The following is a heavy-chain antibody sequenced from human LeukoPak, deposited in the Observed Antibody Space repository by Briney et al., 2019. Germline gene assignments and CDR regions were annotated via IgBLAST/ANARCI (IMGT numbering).Heavy chain of an antibody. CDR2: ISGSGGST. V-gene: IGHV3-23*01. J-gene: IGHJ6*03. Sequence: GGSLRLSCAASGFTFSIYAMSSVRQAPGKGLEWVSAISGSGGSTYDADSVKGRFTISRDNSKNTLYLQMNSLRAEDTAVYYCAKDSTAGSYYYYYMDVWGKGTTVTVSS. CDR3: AKDSTAGSYYYYYMDV. D-gene: IGHD4-17*01. CDR1: GFTFSIYA.